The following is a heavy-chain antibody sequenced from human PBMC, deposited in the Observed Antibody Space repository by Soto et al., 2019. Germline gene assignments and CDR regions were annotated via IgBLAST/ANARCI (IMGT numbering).Heavy chain of an antibody. CDR3: ARDEGDCSSTSCHLWFDP. CDR2: INPNSGGT. Sequence: ASVKVSCKASGYTFTGYYMHWVRQAPGQGLEWMGWINPNSGGTNYAQKFQGWVTMTRDTSISTAYMELSGLRSDDTAVYYCARDEGDCSSTSCHLWFDPWGQGTLVTVSS. CDR1: GYTFTGYY. V-gene: IGHV1-2*04. D-gene: IGHD2-2*01. J-gene: IGHJ5*02.